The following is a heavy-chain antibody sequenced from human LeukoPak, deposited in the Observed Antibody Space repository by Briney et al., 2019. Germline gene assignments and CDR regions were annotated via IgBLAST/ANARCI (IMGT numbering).Heavy chain of an antibody. CDR3: ARDRGYLDGFDI. CDR1: GASITNYY. CDR2: IYYSGST. Sequence: SETLSLSCTVSGASITNYYGSWIRQPPGKGLEWIGYIYYSGSTNYNPSLNSRVTISIDKSKNQFSLKLNSVTAADTAVYYCARDRGYLDGFDIWGRGTMVTVSS. J-gene: IGHJ3*02. V-gene: IGHV4-59*01. D-gene: IGHD3-10*01.